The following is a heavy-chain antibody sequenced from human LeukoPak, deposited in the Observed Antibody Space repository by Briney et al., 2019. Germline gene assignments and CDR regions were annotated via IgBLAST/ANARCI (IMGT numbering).Heavy chain of an antibody. CDR3: ARDGGPHYERLAFDM. CDR2: INHSGST. CDR1: GGSFSGYY. Sequence: SETLSLTCAVYGGSFSGYYWSWIRQPPGKGLEWIGEINHSGSTNYNPSLKSRVTISVDTSKNQFSLKLTSVTAADTAVYYCARDGGPHYERLAFDMWGQGTMVSVSS. V-gene: IGHV4-34*01. J-gene: IGHJ3*02. D-gene: IGHD3-16*01.